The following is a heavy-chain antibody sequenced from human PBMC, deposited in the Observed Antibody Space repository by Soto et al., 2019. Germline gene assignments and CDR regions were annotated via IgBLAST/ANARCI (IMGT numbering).Heavy chain of an antibody. CDR2: IDPGDSFT. D-gene: IGHD2-21*01. J-gene: IGHJ4*02. CDR1: GYRFSNDW. V-gene: IGHV5-10-1*01. CDR3: ARQPTASAAHY. Sequence: EVQLVQSGAEVKKPGESLRISCKGSGYRFSNDWISWVRQMPGKGLEWMGRIDPGDSFTNYSLSFQGHVTISVNKSINTAYLQWSSLKASDTAMYYCARQPTASAAHYWGQGTLVTVSS.